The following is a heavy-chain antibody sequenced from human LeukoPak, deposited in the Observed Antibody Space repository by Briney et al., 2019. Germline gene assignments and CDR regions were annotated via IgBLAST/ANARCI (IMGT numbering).Heavy chain of an antibody. Sequence: GGSLRLYCAASGFTFSSYAMNWVRQAPGKGLEWVSSISSSSNYIYYADSVKGRFAISRDNAKNSLYLQMNSLRAADTAVYYCAKDRYWYDSSGPFDYWGQGTLVTVSS. V-gene: IGHV3-21*01. D-gene: IGHD3-22*01. CDR1: GFTFSSYA. J-gene: IGHJ4*02. CDR2: ISSSSNYI. CDR3: AKDRYWYDSSGPFDY.